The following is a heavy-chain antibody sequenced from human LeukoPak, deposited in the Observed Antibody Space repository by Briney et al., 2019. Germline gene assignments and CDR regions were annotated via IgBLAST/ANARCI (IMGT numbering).Heavy chain of an antibody. D-gene: IGHD3-9*01. V-gene: IGHV3-23*01. CDR3: AKGDSYYDLLTCFDF. CDR1: GFDLSSNG. CDR2: FSGTSGLT. Sequence: GGPLSLSCVASGFDLSSNGLSGVRKSPGKGLEGVSIFSGTSGLTYSADSVKGRFTISRDNSKNALYLQMNSLRDEDTAVYYCAKGDSYYDLLTCFDFWGPGTLVTVSS. J-gene: IGHJ4*02.